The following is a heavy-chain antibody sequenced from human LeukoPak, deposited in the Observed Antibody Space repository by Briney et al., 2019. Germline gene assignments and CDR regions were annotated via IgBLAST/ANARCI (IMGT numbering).Heavy chain of an antibody. CDR1: GFTFSSYS. V-gene: IGHV3-21*01. CDR2: ISSSSYI. CDR3: ARDLSELVIFGVVPGAFDI. J-gene: IGHJ3*02. D-gene: IGHD3-3*01. Sequence: GGSLRLSCAASGFTFSSYSMNWVRQAPGKGLEWVSSISSSSYIYYADSVKDRFTISRDNAKNSLYLQMNSLRAEDTAVYYCARDLSELVIFGVVPGAFDIWGQGTMVTVSS.